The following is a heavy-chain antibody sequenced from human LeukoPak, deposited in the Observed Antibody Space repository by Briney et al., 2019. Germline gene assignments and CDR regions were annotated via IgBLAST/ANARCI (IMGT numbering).Heavy chain of an antibody. CDR3: AREGQQLVGDY. CDR1: GFTSSSYA. D-gene: IGHD6-13*01. J-gene: IGHJ4*02. Sequence: GGSLRLSCSASGFTSSSYAMHWVRQAPGKGLEYVSAISSNGGSTYYADSVKVRFSISRDNSKNTLYLQMSSLRAEDTAVYYCAREGQQLVGDYWGQGTLVTVSS. V-gene: IGHV3-64D*06. CDR2: ISSNGGST.